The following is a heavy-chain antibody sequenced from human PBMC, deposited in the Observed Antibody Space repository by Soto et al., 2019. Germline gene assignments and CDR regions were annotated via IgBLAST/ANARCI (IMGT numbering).Heavy chain of an antibody. CDR1: GYTFTSYG. J-gene: IGHJ4*02. CDR2: ISAYNGNT. CDR3: ARDYAGAVIEGLYFDY. Sequence: ASVKVSCKASGYTFTSYGISWVRQAPGQGLEWMGWISAYNGNTNYAQKLQGRVTMTTDTSTSTAYMELRSLRSDDTAVYYCARDYAGAVIEGLYFDYWGQGTLVTVSS. V-gene: IGHV1-18*01. D-gene: IGHD3-16*01.